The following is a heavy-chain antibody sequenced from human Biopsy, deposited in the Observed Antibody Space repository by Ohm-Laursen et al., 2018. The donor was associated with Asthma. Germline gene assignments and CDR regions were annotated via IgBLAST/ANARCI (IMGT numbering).Heavy chain of an antibody. J-gene: IGHJ3*02. CDR2: VSSDGHDK. CDR1: GFVFSQCG. Sequence: SLRLSCAAAGFVFSQCGMHWVRQGPGKGLEWVAFVSSDGHDKFYEDSVKGRFTISRDNSRNRLYLQINRLTVEDSALYFCARQSGQDFPDTSAFDIWGQGTKAAVSS. D-gene: IGHD3-22*01. V-gene: IGHV3-30*03. CDR3: ARQSGQDFPDTSAFDI.